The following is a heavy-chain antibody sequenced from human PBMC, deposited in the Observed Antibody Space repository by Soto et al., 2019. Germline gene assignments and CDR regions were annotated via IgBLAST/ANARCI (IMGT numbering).Heavy chain of an antibody. CDR1: GYTFTGXX. Sequence: VKVSCKASGYTFTGXXXXGVRQAPGQGLEWMGWINPNSGGTNYAQKFQGRVTMTRDTSISTAYMELSRLRSDDTAVYYCASYTNCSSTSCYSRGDYYYYGMDVWGQGTTVTVSS. CDR2: INPNSGGT. J-gene: IGHJ6*02. D-gene: IGHD2-2*01. CDR3: ASYTNCSSTSCYSRGDYYYYGMDV. V-gene: IGHV1-2*02.